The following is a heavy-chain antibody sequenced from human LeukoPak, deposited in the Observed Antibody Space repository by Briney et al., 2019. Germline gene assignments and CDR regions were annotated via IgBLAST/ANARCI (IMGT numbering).Heavy chain of an antibody. D-gene: IGHD3-16*01. CDR1: GGSISSYS. V-gene: IGHV4-59*12. CDR3: VRDRVLGAFDI. Sequence: PSETLSLTCTVSGGSISSYSWTWIRQPPGKGLEWIGSIYYSGSTNYNPSLKSRVTISVDTSKNQFSLKLSSVTPADTAVYYCVRDRVLGAFDIWGQGTMVTVSS. J-gene: IGHJ3*02. CDR2: IYYSGST.